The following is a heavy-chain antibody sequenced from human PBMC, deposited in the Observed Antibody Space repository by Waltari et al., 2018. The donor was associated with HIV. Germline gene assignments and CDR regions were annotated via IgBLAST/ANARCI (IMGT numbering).Heavy chain of an antibody. CDR2: INPSGGST. D-gene: IGHD4-17*01. CDR3: ARGQDGDYDS. J-gene: IGHJ5*01. V-gene: IGHV1-46*03. Sequence: QVQLVQSGAEVKKPGASVKVSCKASGYTFTRYYIHWVRQAPGQGLEWMGFINPSGGSTTYAQKFQGRFTMTTGTSTSTVYMDLGSLRSEDTAVYYCARGQDGDYDSWGQGTLVTVSS. CDR1: GYTFTRYY.